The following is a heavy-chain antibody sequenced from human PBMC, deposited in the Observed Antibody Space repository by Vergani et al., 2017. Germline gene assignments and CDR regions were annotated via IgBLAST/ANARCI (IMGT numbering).Heavy chain of an antibody. Sequence: EVQLVQSGAEVKKPGESLRISCKGSGYSFTSYWISWVRQMPGKGLEWMGRIDPSDSHTNYSPSFQGHVTISADKSISTAYLQWSRLKASDTAMYYCARQVAVAGKWWGPYYYYGMDVWGQGTTVTVAS. CDR3: ARQVAVAGKWWGPYYYYGMDV. D-gene: IGHD6-19*01. J-gene: IGHJ6*02. CDR1: GYSFTSYW. V-gene: IGHV5-10-1*01. CDR2: IDPSDSHT.